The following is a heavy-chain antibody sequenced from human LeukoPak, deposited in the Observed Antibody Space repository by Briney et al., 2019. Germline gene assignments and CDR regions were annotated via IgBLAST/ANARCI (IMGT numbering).Heavy chain of an antibody. J-gene: IGHJ4*02. CDR2: ISYDGSNK. Sequence: GRTLRLSCAASGFTFSSYVMQWVRQAPGKGLEWAADISYDGSNKYYADSVKGRFTISRDNSKNTIYLQMNSLRAEDTAVYYCARDQFYDWGQGTLVTVSS. CDR3: ARDQFYD. CDR1: GFTFSSYV. V-gene: IGHV3-30-3*01. D-gene: IGHD3-16*01.